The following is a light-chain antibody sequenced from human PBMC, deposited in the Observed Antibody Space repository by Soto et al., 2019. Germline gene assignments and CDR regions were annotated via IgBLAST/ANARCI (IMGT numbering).Light chain of an antibody. CDR1: NNGSKA. J-gene: IGLJ3*02. V-gene: IGLV3-12*02. CDR2: SDH. Sequence: SYELTQPHSVSVATAQMARITCGGDNNGSKAVLWYQEKPGQDPMMVLYSDHNRPSGIPERFSGYNPGTTATLTISRIEAGDEGGSYCQLWESSVDLEMFGGGTKLTVL. CDR3: QLWESSVDLEM.